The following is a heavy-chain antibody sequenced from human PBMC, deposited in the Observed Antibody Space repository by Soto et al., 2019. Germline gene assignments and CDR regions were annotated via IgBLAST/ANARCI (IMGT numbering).Heavy chain of an antibody. CDR1: GGTFSSYA. J-gene: IGHJ6*02. D-gene: IGHD3-10*01. CDR3: ASVYGSGSYYNDGDPGDVYYGMDV. Sequence: ASVKVSCKASGGTFSSYAISWVRQAPGQGLEWMGGIIPIFGTANYAQKFQGRVTITADESTSTAYMELSSLRSEDTAVYYCASVYGSGSYYNDGDPGDVYYGMDVWGQGTTVTVSS. V-gene: IGHV1-69*13. CDR2: IIPIFGTA.